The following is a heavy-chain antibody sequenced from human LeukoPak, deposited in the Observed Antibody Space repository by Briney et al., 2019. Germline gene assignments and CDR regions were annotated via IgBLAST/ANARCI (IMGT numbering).Heavy chain of an antibody. CDR3: ARDGYYDFWSGLGPPDY. J-gene: IGHJ4*02. CDR2: IYSGGST. Sequence: GVSLRLSCAASGFTVSSNYMSWVRQAPGKGLEWVSVIYSGGSTYYADSVKGRFTISRDNSKNTLYLQMNSLRAEDTAVYYCARDGYYDFWSGLGPPDYWGQGTLVTVSS. CDR1: GFTVSSNY. D-gene: IGHD3-3*01. V-gene: IGHV3-53*01.